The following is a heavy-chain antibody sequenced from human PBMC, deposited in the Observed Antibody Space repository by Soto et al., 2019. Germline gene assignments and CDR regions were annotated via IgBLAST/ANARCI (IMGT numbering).Heavy chain of an antibody. J-gene: IGHJ4*02. CDR3: AADPGIVGATPGY. CDR1: GFTFTSSA. D-gene: IGHD1-26*01. Sequence: SVKVSCKASGFTFTSSAVQWVRQARGQRLEWIGWIVVGSGNTNYAQKFQGRVTITRDMSTSTAYMELSSLRSEDTAVYYCAADPGIVGATPGYWGQGTLVTVSS. CDR2: IVVGSGNT. V-gene: IGHV1-58*01.